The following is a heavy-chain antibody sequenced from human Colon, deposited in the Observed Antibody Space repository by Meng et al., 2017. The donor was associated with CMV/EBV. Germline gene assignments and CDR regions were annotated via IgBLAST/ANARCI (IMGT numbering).Heavy chain of an antibody. CDR3: SRGRWEGSCSSTSCYTSSRYYYYGMDV. CDR1: GFTFSDYF. CDR2: ISSRGTNI. Sequence: GESLKISCVASGFTFSDYFMTWIRQAPGKGLEWVASISSRGTNIYYADSLKGRFTISRDNAQNSLYLQMNSLTVKDTAVYYCSRGRWEGSCSSTSCYTSSRYYYYGMDVWGQGTTVTVSS. V-gene: IGHV3-11*01. J-gene: IGHJ6*02. D-gene: IGHD2-2*02.